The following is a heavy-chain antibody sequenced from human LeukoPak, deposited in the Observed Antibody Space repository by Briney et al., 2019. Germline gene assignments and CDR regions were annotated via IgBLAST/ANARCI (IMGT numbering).Heavy chain of an antibody. CDR3: ARERSPLWYFDL. Sequence: PSETLSLTCTVSGGSISSYYWSWIRQPPGKGLEWIGYIYYSGSTNYNPSLKSRVTISVDTSKNQFSLKLSSVTAADTAVYYCARERSPLWYFDLWGCGTLVTVSS. J-gene: IGHJ2*01. D-gene: IGHD1-26*01. CDR2: IYYSGST. CDR1: GGSISSYY. V-gene: IGHV4-59*01.